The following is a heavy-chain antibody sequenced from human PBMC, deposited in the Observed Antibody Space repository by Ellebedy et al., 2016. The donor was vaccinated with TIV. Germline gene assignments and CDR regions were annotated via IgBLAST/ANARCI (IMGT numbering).Heavy chain of an antibody. CDR1: GFTFNSYW. D-gene: IGHD1-7*01. CDR2: ISRSGGNT. V-gene: IGHV3-48*02. CDR3: ARETNYAFDS. J-gene: IGHJ4*02. Sequence: GGSLRLSCAASGFTFNSYWMSWVRQAPGKGLEWISYISRSGGNTFYAYSVKGRFTISRDSAKDSVYLQMSSLRDEDTALYYCARETNYAFDSWGQGTLVTVSS.